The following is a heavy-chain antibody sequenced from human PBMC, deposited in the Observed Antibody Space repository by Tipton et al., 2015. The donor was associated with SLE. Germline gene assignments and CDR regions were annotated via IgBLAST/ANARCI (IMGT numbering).Heavy chain of an antibody. CDR1: GGSVSSSGYS. Sequence: TLSPTCTVSGGSVSSSGYSWSWIRQPPGKGLEWIGYIYYSGSTNYNPSLKSRVTISVDTSKNQFSLKLSSVTAADTAVYYCARQYYYYYGMDVWGQGTTVTVSS. V-gene: IGHV4-61*08. CDR2: IYYSGST. CDR3: ARQYYYYYGMDV. J-gene: IGHJ6*02.